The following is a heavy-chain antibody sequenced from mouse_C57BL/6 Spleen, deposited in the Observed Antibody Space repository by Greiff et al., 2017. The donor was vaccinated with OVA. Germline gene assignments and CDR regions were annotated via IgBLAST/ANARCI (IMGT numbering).Heavy chain of an antibody. J-gene: IGHJ2*01. D-gene: IGHD1-1*01. CDR3: ARAPNYYGSSQYYFDY. CDR1: GYTFTSYW. Sequence: VQLQQSGAELVRPGSSVKLSCKASGYTFTSYWMHWVQQRPIQGLEWIGNIDPSDSETHYNQKFKDKATLTVDKSSSTAYMQLSSLTSEDSAVYYCARAPNYYGSSQYYFDYWGQGTTLTVSS. CDR2: IDPSDSET. V-gene: IGHV1-52*01.